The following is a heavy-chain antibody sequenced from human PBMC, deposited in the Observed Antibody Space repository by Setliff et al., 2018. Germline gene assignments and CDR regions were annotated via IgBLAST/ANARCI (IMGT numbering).Heavy chain of an antibody. CDR2: IIPVFGTA. CDR3: ARDTRDKYDTSGYYLSLDY. V-gene: IGHV1-69*13. D-gene: IGHD3-22*01. Sequence: ASVKVSCKASGGTFRTDGFSWVRQAPGQGLEWMGRIIPVFGTAKYAQKFQGRVTISADESTRTAYMELSSLRFEDTAVYYCARDTRDKYDTSGYYLSLDYWGQGTLVTVSS. CDR1: GGTFRTDG. J-gene: IGHJ4*02.